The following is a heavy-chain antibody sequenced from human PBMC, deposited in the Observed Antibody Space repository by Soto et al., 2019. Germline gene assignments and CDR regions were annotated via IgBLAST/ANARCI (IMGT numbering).Heavy chain of an antibody. V-gene: IGHV4-4*02. D-gene: IGHD3-9*01. J-gene: IGHJ4*02. CDR2: IYHSGST. Sequence: SETLSLTCAVSSGSISSSNWWSWVRQPPGKGLEWIGEIYHSGSTNYDPSLKSRVTISVDKSKNQFSLKLSSVTAADTAAYYCAGVLRFFDWLLRGGGYYFDYWGQGTLVTVSS. CDR3: AGVLRFFDWLLRGGGYYFDY. CDR1: SGSISSSNW.